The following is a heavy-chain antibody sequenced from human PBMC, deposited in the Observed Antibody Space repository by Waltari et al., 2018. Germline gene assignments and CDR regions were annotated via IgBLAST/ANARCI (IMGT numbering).Heavy chain of an antibody. CDR2: ISSTGSNT. CDR3: ARDIAFGGVIVMNEAFDF. J-gene: IGHJ3*01. D-gene: IGHD3-16*02. V-gene: IGHV3-33*01. CDR1: LFTFTSSG. Sequence: QLYLVESGGGVVQPGRSLSLSRAASLFTFTSSGMHWARQPPGKGLQWVGVISSTGSNTYYADSVRGRFTISRDNSKNILYLQMNSLRAEDTAVYYCARDIAFGGVIVMNEAFDFRGRGTTVTVSP.